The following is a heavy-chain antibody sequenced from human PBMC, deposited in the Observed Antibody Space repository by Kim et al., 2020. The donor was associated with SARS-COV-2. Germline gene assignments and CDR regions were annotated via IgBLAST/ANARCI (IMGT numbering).Heavy chain of an antibody. J-gene: IGHJ3*01. Sequence: GGSLRLSCVVSGFAFSAFWMAWVRQTPGKGLEWVASVKQDGTEENYADAVKGRFTIVKDNSQRTLHLQMSSLRVDDTGLYFCAVRRLLWSGATVGLDAFDRWG. D-gene: IGHD2-21*01. CDR2: VKQDGTEE. CDR1: GFAFSAFW. V-gene: IGHV3-7*05. CDR3: AVRRLLWSGATVGLDAFDR.